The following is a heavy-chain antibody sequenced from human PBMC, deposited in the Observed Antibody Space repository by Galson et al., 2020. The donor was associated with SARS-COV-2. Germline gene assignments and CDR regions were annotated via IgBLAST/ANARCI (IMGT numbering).Heavy chain of an antibody. CDR2: FDPEDGET. D-gene: IGHD2-21*02. CDR3: ATTYAYCGGDCYSGFDY. CDR1: AYTLTDLS. V-gene: IGHV1-24*01. J-gene: IGHJ4*02. Sequence: ASVKVSCKVSAYTLTDLSMHWVRQAPGNGLEWMGGFDPEDGETIYAQKFKGRVTMTEDTSTDTAYMELSSLRSEDTAVYYCATTYAYCGGDCYSGFDYWGQGTLVTVSS.